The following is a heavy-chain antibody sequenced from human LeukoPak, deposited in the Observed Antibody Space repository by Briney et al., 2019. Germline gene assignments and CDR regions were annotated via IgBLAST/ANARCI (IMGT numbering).Heavy chain of an antibody. CDR2: LYPGDSDT. D-gene: IGHD6-19*01. Sequence: GESLKISCKGSGYSFTNYWIGWVRQVPGKGLEWMGILYPGDSDTRYSPSFQGQVTISADKSISTAYLQWSSLKASDTAMYFCARRDTTGSIDYWGQGTLVTVSS. V-gene: IGHV5-51*01. CDR1: GYSFTNYW. CDR3: ARRDTTGSIDY. J-gene: IGHJ4*02.